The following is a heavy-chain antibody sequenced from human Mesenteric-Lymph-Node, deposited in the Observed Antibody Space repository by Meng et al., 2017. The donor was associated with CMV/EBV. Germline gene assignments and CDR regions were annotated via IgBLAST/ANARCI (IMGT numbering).Heavy chain of an antibody. D-gene: IGHD6-19*01. CDR1: VYTFTDSY. Sequence: SVPVSCMACVYTFTDSYIHWLRQAPGQGLAGMGWINPNSYGTNYAQKFQGRVTMTRDTSISTVYMELGRLRSDDTAVYYCTTLEQWMVVDRGDGMDVWGQGTTVTVSS. CDR2: INPNSYGT. J-gene: IGHJ6*02. V-gene: IGHV1-2*02. CDR3: TTLEQWMVVDRGDGMDV.